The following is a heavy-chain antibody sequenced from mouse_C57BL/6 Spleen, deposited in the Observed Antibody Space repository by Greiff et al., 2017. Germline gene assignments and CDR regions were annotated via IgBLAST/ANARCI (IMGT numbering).Heavy chain of an antibody. J-gene: IGHJ4*01. D-gene: IGHD2-3*01. CDR2: FYPGSGSI. CDR1: GYTFTEYT. Sequence: QVQLKESGAELVKPGASVKLSCKASGYTFTEYTIHWVKQRSGQGLEWIGWFYPGSGSIKYNEKFKDKATLTADKSSSTVYMELSRLTSEDSAVYFCARHEPYGYYEGSYAMDYWGQGTSVTVSS. V-gene: IGHV1-62-2*01. CDR3: ARHEPYGYYEGSYAMDY.